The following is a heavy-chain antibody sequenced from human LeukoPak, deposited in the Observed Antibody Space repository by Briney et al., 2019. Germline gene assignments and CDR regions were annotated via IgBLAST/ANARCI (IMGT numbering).Heavy chain of an antibody. J-gene: IGHJ4*02. D-gene: IGHD5-18*01. CDR1: GYRFTELS. Sequence: ASVKVSCKVSGYRFTELSRHGVRQAPGKGREWLGGFDLVHGDTIYAQKFQGSVTMTEDTSTDTSYMELSSLGSEDTAVYFCTAGRAYSLLDFWGQGTLVIVSS. CDR3: TAGRAYSLLDF. V-gene: IGHV1-24*01. CDR2: FDLVHGDT.